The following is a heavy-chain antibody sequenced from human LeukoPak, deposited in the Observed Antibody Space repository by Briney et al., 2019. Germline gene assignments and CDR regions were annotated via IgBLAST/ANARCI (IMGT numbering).Heavy chain of an antibody. V-gene: IGHV3-11*01. CDR3: ARDAPCYGVGSTAIAVTGTAGGYYYHGMDV. Sequence: GGSLRLSCAASGFTFSDYYMSWIRQAPGKGLEWVSYISSSGSTIYYADSVKGRFTISRDNDNNSLYLQMNSVRAEVTAVYYCARDAPCYGVGSTAIAVTGTAGGYYYHGMDVWGQGTTVTVSS. CDR1: GFTFSDYY. CDR2: ISSSGSTI. D-gene: IGHD6-19*01. J-gene: IGHJ6*02.